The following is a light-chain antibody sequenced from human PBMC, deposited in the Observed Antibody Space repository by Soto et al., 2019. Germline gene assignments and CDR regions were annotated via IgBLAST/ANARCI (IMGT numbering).Light chain of an antibody. Sequence: DIVMPQSPDSLAVSLGERATINCKSSQSVLYSSNNKNYLAWYQQRPGQPPKLLIYWASTRESGVPDRFSGSGSGTDFTLTITSLHAEDVAVYYCQQYESTPPTFGQGTKLEIK. CDR3: QQYESTPPT. V-gene: IGKV4-1*01. CDR1: QSVLYSSNNKNY. CDR2: WAS. J-gene: IGKJ2*01.